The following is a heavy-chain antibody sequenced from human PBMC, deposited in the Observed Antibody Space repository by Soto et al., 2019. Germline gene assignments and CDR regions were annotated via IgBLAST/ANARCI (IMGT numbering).Heavy chain of an antibody. D-gene: IGHD6-6*01. V-gene: IGHV3-21*01. J-gene: IGHJ3*02. CDR3: AEIAARHAFDI. CDR2: ISSSSSYI. CDR1: GFTFSSYS. Sequence: GGSLRLSCAASGFTFSSYSMNWVRQAPGKGLEWVSSISSSSSYIYYADSVKGRFTISRDNAKNSLYLQMNSLRAEDTAVYYCAEIAARHAFDIWGQGTMVTVSS.